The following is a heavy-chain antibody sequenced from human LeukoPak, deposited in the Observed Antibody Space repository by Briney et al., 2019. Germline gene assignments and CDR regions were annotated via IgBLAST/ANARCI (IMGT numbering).Heavy chain of an antibody. CDR1: GYTFTGYY. Sequence: ASVKVSCKASGYTFTGYYMHWVRQAPGQGLEWMGIINPSGGSTSYAQKFQGRVTMTRDTSTSTVYMELSSLRSEDTAVYYCARSELFPGAFDIWGQGTMVTVSS. CDR3: ARSELFPGAFDI. V-gene: IGHV1-46*01. CDR2: INPSGGST. J-gene: IGHJ3*02. D-gene: IGHD2-21*01.